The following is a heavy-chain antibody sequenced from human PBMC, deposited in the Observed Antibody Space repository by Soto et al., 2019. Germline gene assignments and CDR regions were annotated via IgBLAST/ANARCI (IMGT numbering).Heavy chain of an antibody. J-gene: IGHJ6*02. CDR3: ARGTYYDFWSGYPPPYYYYGMDV. CDR1: GYTFTSYG. D-gene: IGHD3-3*01. CDR2: INPNSGGT. V-gene: IGHV1-2*04. Sequence: ASVKVSCKASGYTFTSYGISWVRQAPGQGLEWMGWINPNSGGTNYAQKFQGWVTMTRDTSISTAYMELSRLRSDDTAVYYCARGTYYDFWSGYPPPYYYYGMDVWG.